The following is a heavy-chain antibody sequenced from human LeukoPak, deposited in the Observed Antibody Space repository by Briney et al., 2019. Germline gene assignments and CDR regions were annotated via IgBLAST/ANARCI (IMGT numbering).Heavy chain of an antibody. CDR3: AKLSAEYYDTSGYSFQH. CDR2: ISGSGGST. Sequence: GGSLRLSCAASGFTFSSYAMSWVRQAPGKGLEWVSAISGSGGSTYYADSVKGRFTISRDNSKNTLYLQMSSLRAKDTAVYYCAKLSAEYYDTSGYSFQHWGQGTLVTVSS. CDR1: GFTFSSYA. J-gene: IGHJ1*01. V-gene: IGHV3-23*01. D-gene: IGHD3-22*01.